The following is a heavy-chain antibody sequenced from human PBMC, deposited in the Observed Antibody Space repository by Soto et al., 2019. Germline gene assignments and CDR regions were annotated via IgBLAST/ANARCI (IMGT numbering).Heavy chain of an antibody. V-gene: IGHV3-30*18. J-gene: IGHJ4*02. D-gene: IGHD3-16*01. CDR1: GFTFSNYA. CDR2: ISYGGGYE. Sequence: GGSLRLSCAASGFTFSNYAMHWVRQAPGKGLEWVAAISYGGGYEYYADSVKGRFTISRDNSKNTLFLQMNSLRTEDTAVYYCAKDPHLRGGQLWLLPYFDYWGKGTPVTVSS. CDR3: AKDPHLRGGQLWLLPYFDY.